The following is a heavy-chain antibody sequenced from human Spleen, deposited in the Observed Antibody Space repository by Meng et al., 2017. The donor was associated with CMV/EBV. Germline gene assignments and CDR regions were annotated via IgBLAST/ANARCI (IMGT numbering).Heavy chain of an antibody. J-gene: IGHJ6*02. Sequence: LRLSCTVSGGSISSGGYYWSSIRQHPGKGLEWIGSIYYSGSTYYNPSLKSRVTISLDTSKNQFSLRLSSVTAADTAVYYCAREELLILNGMDVWGQGTTVTVSS. CDR2: IYYSGST. D-gene: IGHD3-10*01. CDR3: AREELLILNGMDV. CDR1: GGSISSGGYY. V-gene: IGHV4-31*03.